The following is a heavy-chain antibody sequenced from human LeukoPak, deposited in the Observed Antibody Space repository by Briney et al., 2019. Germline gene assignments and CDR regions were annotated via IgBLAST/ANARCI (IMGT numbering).Heavy chain of an antibody. CDR1: GGSISSGY. V-gene: IGHV4-59*01. D-gene: IGHD2-21*01. Sequence: SETLSLTCTVSGGSISSGYWSWIRQPPGKGLEWIGYIYYSGSTNYNPSLKSRVTISVDTSKNQFSLKLSSVTAADTAVYYCARGVVIAPQTFDYWGQGTLVTVSS. J-gene: IGHJ4*02. CDR3: ARGVVIAPQTFDY. CDR2: IYYSGST.